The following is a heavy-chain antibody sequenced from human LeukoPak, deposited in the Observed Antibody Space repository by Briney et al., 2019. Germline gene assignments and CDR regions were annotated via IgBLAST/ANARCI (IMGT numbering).Heavy chain of an antibody. J-gene: IGHJ4*02. Sequence: ASVKVSCKASGYTFTGYYMHWVRQAPGQGLEWMGWVNPNSGGTNYAQKFQGRVTMTRDTSISTVYMELSSLRSDDTAVYYCARDLPAAPGVSDYWGQGTLVTVSS. CDR1: GYTFTGYY. CDR2: VNPNSGGT. V-gene: IGHV1-2*02. CDR3: ARDLPAAPGVSDY. D-gene: IGHD2-2*01.